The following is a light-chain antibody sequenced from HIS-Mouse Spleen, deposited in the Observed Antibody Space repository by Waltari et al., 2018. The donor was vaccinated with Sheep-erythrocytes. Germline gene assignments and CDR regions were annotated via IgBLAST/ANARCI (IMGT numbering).Light chain of an antibody. V-gene: IGKV1-12*01. Sequence: DIQMTQSPSSVSASVGDRVTITCRASQGISSWLGWYQQKPRKATKLLIYAASSLQSGVPSRFSGSGSGTDFTLTISSLQPEDFATYYCQQANSFPPTFGQGTKVEIK. J-gene: IGKJ1*01. CDR1: QGISSW. CDR3: QQANSFPPT. CDR2: AAS.